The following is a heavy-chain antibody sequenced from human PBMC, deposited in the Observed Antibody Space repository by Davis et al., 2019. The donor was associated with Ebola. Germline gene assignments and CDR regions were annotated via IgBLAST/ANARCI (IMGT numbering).Heavy chain of an antibody. CDR2: IWHDGSNK. V-gene: IGHV3-30*02. J-gene: IGHJ4*02. CDR3: AKDARGGYYYADV. CDR1: GFTFSSYG. D-gene: IGHD3-22*01. Sequence: GESLKISCAASGFTFSSYGMHWVRQAPGKGLEWVADIWHDGSNKYYADSVKGRFTISRDNSKNTLYLQMNSLRPEDTALYYCAKDARGGYYYADVWGQGTLVTVSS.